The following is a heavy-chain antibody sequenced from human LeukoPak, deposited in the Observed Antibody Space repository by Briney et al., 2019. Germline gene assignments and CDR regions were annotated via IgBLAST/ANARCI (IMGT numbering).Heavy chain of an antibody. CDR2: DCYDGGNK. V-gene: IGHV3-33*06. CDR3: AKGTATPDLNYFGY. CDR1: GFTFSSYG. Sequence: GRSLRLSCAASGFTFSSYGIHWVRQAPGKGLGWVAVDCYDGGNKFYADSVKGRFTISRDNSKNTLYLQMNSLRAEDTAVYYCAKGTATPDLNYFGYWGQGTLVTVSS. D-gene: IGHD2-2*01. J-gene: IGHJ4*02.